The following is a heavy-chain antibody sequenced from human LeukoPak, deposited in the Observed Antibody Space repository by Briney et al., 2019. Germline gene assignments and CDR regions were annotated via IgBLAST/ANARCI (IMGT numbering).Heavy chain of an antibody. Sequence: GVSLRLSCAASGFTFSSYAMSWVRQAPGKGLEWVSTISGSGGSTHFADSVKGRFTISRDNSKNTLYLQMNSLRAEDTAIYYCAKGNTMYTAYYFDYWGQGTLVTVSS. D-gene: IGHD3-10*02. CDR3: AKGNTMYTAYYFDY. J-gene: IGHJ4*02. CDR1: GFTFSSYA. V-gene: IGHV3-23*01. CDR2: ISGSGGST.